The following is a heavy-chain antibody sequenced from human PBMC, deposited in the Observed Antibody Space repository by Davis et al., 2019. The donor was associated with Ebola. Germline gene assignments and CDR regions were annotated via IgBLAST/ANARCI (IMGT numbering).Heavy chain of an antibody. CDR3: AKDRRGSGRTGPDY. Sequence: PGGSLRLSCAASGFTFSTYAMTWVRQAPGKGLEWVSTITGSGDSTYYADSVKGRFTISRDNSRNTLYLQMNSLRAEDTAVYYCAKDRRGSGRTGPDYWGQGTLVTVSS. D-gene: IGHD6-19*01. CDR2: ITGSGDST. CDR1: GFTFSTYA. V-gene: IGHV3-23*01. J-gene: IGHJ4*02.